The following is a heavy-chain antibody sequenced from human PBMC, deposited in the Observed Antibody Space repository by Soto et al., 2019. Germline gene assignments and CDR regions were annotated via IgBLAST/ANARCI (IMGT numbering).Heavy chain of an antibody. CDR3: ARDRTDSGYYTNWLDP. Sequence: ASVKVSCKASGGTFSSDAITWVREAPGQGLEWVGRIIPIFGTTNYAQNLQGRVTISADKSTLTSYMELHSLTSDDTALYYCARDRTDSGYYTNWLDPWGKGTQVTVSS. J-gene: IGHJ5*02. D-gene: IGHD3-22*01. V-gene: IGHV1-69*06. CDR1: GGTFSSDA. CDR2: IIPIFGTT.